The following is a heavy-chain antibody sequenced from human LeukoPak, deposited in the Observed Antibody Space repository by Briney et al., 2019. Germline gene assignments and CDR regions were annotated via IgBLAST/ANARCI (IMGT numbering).Heavy chain of an antibody. CDR2: ISLATGAP. CDR1: GYTFTNYG. V-gene: IGHV1-18*01. Sequence: GASVKVSCKASGYTFTNYGINWVRQAPGQGLEWVAWISLATGAPSYAQKFQGRVTLTTDTSTSTAYMELRSLKSDDTAVYYCARDIGLVRGIIMAHWGQGTQVTVSP. D-gene: IGHD3-10*01. J-gene: IGHJ4*02. CDR3: ARDIGLVRGIIMAH.